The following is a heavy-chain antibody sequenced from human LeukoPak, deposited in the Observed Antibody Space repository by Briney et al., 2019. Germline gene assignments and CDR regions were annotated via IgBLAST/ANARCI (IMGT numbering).Heavy chain of an antibody. V-gene: IGHV4-59*12. J-gene: IGHJ6*03. CDR1: GGSISSYY. D-gene: IGHD3-22*01. CDR3: ARDYYYDSSGYYYYYYYMDV. Sequence: PSETLSLTCTVSGGSISSYYWSWIRQPPGKGLEWIGYIYYSGSTNYNPSLKSRVTISVDTSKNQFSLKLSSVTAADTAVYYCARDYYYDSSGYYYYYYYMDVWRKGTTVTVSS. CDR2: IYYSGST.